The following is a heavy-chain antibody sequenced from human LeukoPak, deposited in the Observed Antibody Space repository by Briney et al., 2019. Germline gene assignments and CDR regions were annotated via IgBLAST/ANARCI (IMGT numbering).Heavy chain of an antibody. CDR3: ARDMTDWWFDP. J-gene: IGHJ5*02. V-gene: IGHV4-4*08. D-gene: IGHD3-9*01. CDR2: IYYSGST. Sequence: SETLSLTCTVSGGSISTYYGNWIRQAPGKGLEWIEYIYYSGSTNYNPSLKSRVTISVDTSKNQFSLKLSSVTAADTAVYYCARDMTDWWFDPWGQGTLVTVSS. CDR1: GGSISTYY.